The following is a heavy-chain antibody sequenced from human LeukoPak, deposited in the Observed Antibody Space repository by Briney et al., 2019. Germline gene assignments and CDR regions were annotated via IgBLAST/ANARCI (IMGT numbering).Heavy chain of an antibody. CDR1: GFTFSTYS. CDR2: ISSSSSYI. D-gene: IGHD6-19*01. J-gene: IGHJ4*02. Sequence: GVSVRLSCAASGFTFSTYSMNWVRQAPGKGLEGVSFISSSSSYIYYADSVKGRFTISRDNANNSLYLQMNSLRAEDTAVYYCATWVYSSGWSSNSFYYWGQGTLVTVSS. V-gene: IGHV3-21*01. CDR3: ATWVYSSGWSSNSFYY.